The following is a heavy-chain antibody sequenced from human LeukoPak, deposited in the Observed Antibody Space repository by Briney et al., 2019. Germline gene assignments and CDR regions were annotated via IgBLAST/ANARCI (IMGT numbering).Heavy chain of an antibody. CDR1: GGSINSGSYY. V-gene: IGHV4-61*09. D-gene: IGHD2-2*02. CDR3: ARSLYGLDASDI. CDR2: IYTSGST. Sequence: SETLSLTCTVSGGSINSGSYYWNWIRQPAGKGLEWIGHIYTSGSTNYNPSLKSRVNISMDRSKNQFSVKLSSVTATDTAVYYCARSLYGLDASDIWGQGTMVTVSS. J-gene: IGHJ3*02.